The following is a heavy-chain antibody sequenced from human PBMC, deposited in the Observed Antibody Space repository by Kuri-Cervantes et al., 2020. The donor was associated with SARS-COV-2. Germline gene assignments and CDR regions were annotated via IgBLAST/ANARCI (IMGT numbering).Heavy chain of an antibody. CDR2: INPNSGGT. CDR3: ARGMVRGVIQYYYYGMDV. J-gene: IGHJ6*02. CDR1: GYTFTGYY. D-gene: IGHD3-10*01. V-gene: IGHV1-2*04. Sequence: ASVKVSCKASGYTFTGYYMHWVRQAPGQGLEWMGWINPNSGGTNYAQKFQGWVTMTRDTSISTVYMEPSRLRSDDTAVYYCARGMVRGVIQYYYYGMDVWGQGTTVTVSS.